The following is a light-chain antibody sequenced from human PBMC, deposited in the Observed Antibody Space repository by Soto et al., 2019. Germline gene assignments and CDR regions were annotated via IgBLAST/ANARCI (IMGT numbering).Light chain of an antibody. CDR2: GVN. CDR3: GSLTTSRIWV. J-gene: IGLJ3*02. V-gene: IGLV2-14*01. Sequence: QSALTQPASVSGSPGQSITVSCTGSSSDFGDDKYVSWYQQQPGKGPNLLIYGVNSRPSGISNRFSGCKSGNTAALNISGLQVVAAAEYFCGSLTTSRIWVFGGGTKLTVL. CDR1: SSDFGDDKY.